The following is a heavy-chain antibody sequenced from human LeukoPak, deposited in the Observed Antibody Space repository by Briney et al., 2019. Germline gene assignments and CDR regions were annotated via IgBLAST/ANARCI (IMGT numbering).Heavy chain of an antibody. D-gene: IGHD2-2*01. CDR1: GGSISSSSYY. CDR3: ARSTVGYCSSTRCYYRVRFDP. J-gene: IGHJ5*02. V-gene: IGHV4-39*07. CDR2: IYYSGST. Sequence: SETLSLTCTVSGGSISSSSYYWGWIRQPPGKGLEWIESIYYSGSTYYNPSGKSRVTISVDTSKNQFSLKLSSVTAADTAVYYCARSTVGYCSSTRCYYRVRFDPWGQGTLVTVSP.